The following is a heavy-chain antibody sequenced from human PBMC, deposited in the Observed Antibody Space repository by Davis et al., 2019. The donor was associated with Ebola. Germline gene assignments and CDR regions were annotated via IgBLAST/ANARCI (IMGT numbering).Heavy chain of an antibody. D-gene: IGHD3-22*01. CDR2: TYYRSKWYV. CDR1: GASVSSNTAA. CDR3: ARDPPYDQGYDY. Sequence: LRLSCALSGASVSSNTAAWNWIRLSPSRGLEWLGRTYYRSKWYVDYAVSVKSRITINSDTSKNQFSLQLTSVTPEDTAVYYCARDPPYDQGYDYWGQGTLVTVSS. J-gene: IGHJ4*02. V-gene: IGHV6-1*01.